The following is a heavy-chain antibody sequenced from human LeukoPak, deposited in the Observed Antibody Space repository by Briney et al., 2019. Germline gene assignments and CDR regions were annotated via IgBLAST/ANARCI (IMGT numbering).Heavy chain of an antibody. CDR2: IYYDGGNK. CDR1: GFTFRNFG. Sequence: GRSLRLSCAASGFTFRNFGMHWVRQPPGKGLEWVAIIYYDGGNKYYADSVRGRFTISRDNSKFTVNLQMDSLRADDTAVYYCVRDRGNSYFDYWGQGTVVTVSA. V-gene: IGHV3-33*01. CDR3: VRDRGNSYFDY. D-gene: IGHD3-10*01. J-gene: IGHJ4*02.